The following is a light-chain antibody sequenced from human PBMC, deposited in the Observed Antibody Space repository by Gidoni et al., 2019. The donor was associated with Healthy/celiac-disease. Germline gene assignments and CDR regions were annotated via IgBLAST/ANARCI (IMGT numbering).Light chain of an antibody. CDR2: AAS. CDR1: QGISNS. Sequence: DLQMTPSPSSLSASVGDRVTIACRASQGISNSLAWYQQKPGKAPNLLLYAASRLESGVPSRFSGSGSETDYTLTISSLQPEDFATYYCQQYYSTLITFGQGTRLEIK. V-gene: IGKV1-NL1*01. J-gene: IGKJ5*01. CDR3: QQYYSTLIT.